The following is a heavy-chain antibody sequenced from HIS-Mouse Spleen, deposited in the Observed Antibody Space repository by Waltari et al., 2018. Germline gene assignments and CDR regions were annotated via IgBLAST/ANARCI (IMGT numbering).Heavy chain of an antibody. D-gene: IGHD6-13*01. CDR1: GGSISSSSYY. J-gene: IGHJ2*01. CDR3: AREIPYSSSWYDWYFDL. Sequence: QLQLQESGPGLVKPSETLSLTCTVSGGSISSSSYYWGWIRQPPGKGLEWIGSIYYSGSTYDNQSLKSRVTISVDTSKNQCSLKLSSVTAADTAVYYCAREIPYSSSWYDWYFDLWGRGTLVTVSS. CDR2: IYYSGST. V-gene: IGHV4-39*07.